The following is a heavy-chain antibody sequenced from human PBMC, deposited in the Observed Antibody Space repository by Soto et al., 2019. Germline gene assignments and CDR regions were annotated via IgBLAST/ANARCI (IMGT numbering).Heavy chain of an antibody. V-gene: IGHV4-4*02. Sequence: SETLSLTCAVSGGSISSSNWWSWVRQPPGKGLEWIGEIYHSGSTNYNPSLKSRVTISVDKSKNQFSLKMSSVTAADTAVYYCASGTIYHSYLMDVWGQGKMVTVSS. J-gene: IGHJ6*02. CDR3: ASGTIYHSYLMDV. CDR2: IYHSGST. CDR1: GGSISSSNW. D-gene: IGHD2-2*01.